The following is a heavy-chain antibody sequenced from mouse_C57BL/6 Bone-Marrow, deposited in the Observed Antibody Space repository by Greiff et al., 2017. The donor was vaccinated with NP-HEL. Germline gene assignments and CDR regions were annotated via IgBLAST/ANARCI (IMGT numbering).Heavy chain of an antibody. CDR1: GYTFTDYY. CDR3: AKDYGSPCAY. J-gene: IGHJ3*01. CDR2: INPNNGGT. Sequence: SFNISCKASGYTFTDYYMNWVKQSHGKSLEWIGDINPNNGGTSYNQKFKGKATLTVDKSSSTAYMELRSLTSEDSAVYYCAKDYGSPCAYWGQGTLVTVSA. V-gene: IGHV1-26*01. D-gene: IGHD1-1*01.